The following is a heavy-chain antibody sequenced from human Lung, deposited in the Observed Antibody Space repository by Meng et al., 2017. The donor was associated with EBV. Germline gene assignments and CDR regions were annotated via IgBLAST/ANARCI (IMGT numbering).Heavy chain of an antibody. J-gene: IGHJ4*02. Sequence: QVQLQESGPGLVKPSQTLSLTCTVSGGSISSGGYHWSWIRQHPGKGLEWIGYIYYSGSTYYNPSLKSLVTISVDTSKNQFSLKLSSVTAADTAVYYCAREWCSGGSCYPDYWGQGTLVTVSS. V-gene: IGHV4-31*01. CDR2: IYYSGST. CDR1: GGSISSGGYH. CDR3: AREWCSGGSCYPDY. D-gene: IGHD2-15*01.